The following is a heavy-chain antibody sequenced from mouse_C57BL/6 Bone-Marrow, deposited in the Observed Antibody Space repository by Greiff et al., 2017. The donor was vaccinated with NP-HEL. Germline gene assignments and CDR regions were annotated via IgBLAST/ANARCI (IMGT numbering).Heavy chain of an antibody. CDR2: IDPSDSYT. CDR3: AREGTYYYGSSYVLYYYAMDY. J-gene: IGHJ4*01. Sequence: QVQLQQPGAELVKPGASVKLSCKASGYTFTSYWMQWVKQRPGQGLEWIGEIDPSDSYTNYNQKFKGKATLTVDPSSSTAYMQLSSLTSEDSAVYYCAREGTYYYGSSYVLYYYAMDYWGQGTSVTVSS. D-gene: IGHD1-1*01. CDR1: GYTFTSYW. V-gene: IGHV1-50*01.